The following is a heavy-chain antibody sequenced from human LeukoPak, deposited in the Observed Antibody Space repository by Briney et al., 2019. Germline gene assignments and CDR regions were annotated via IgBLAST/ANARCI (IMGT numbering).Heavy chain of an antibody. D-gene: IGHD2-8*01. CDR3: TPYCTDGICRDIDY. Sequence: PGGSLRLSCAASGFTFSSYAMSWVRQAPGKGLEWVSAISGIDSSTYYADSVKGRFTISRDNSKNTLYLQMDSLRPEDTAIYYCTPYCTDGICRDIDYWGQGTLVTVSS. V-gene: IGHV3-23*01. CDR2: ISGIDSST. J-gene: IGHJ4*02. CDR1: GFTFSSYA.